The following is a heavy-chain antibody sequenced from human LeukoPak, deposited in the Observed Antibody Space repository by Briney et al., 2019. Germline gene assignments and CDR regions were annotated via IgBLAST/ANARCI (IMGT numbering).Heavy chain of an antibody. CDR2: IYHSGST. CDR1: GYSISSGYY. CDR3: ARHLKLSHAFDI. D-gene: IGHD3-3*02. J-gene: IGHJ3*02. V-gene: IGHV4-38-2*01. Sequence: SETLSLTCAVSGYSISSGYYWGWIRQPPGKGLEWMGSIYHSGSTYYNPSLKSRVTISVDTSKNQFSLKLSSVTAADTAVYYCARHLKLSHAFDIWGQGTMVTVSS.